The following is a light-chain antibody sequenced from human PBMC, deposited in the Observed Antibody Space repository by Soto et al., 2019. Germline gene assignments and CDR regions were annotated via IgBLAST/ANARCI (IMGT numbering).Light chain of an antibody. J-gene: IGLJ2*01. CDR1: RRDVGGYNY. Sequence: QSALTQPASVSGSPGQSITISCTGTRRDVGGYNYVSWYQQYPGKSPKLLIYEVTHRPSGVSNRFSGSKSGNTASLTISGLQAEDEADYYCQSYDNNIVVFGGGTKLTVL. V-gene: IGLV2-14*01. CDR2: EVT. CDR3: QSYDNNIVV.